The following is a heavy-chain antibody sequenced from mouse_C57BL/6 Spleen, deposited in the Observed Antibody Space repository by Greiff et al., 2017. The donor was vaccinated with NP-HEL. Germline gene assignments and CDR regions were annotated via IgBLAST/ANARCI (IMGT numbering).Heavy chain of an antibody. CDR1: GYSFTDYN. CDR2: INPNYGTT. D-gene: IGHD2-4*01. J-gene: IGHJ4*01. CDR3: ARGSYYDYDDGGYYAMDY. Sequence: VQLQQSGPELVKPGASVKISCKASGYSFTDYNMNWVKQSNGKSLEWIGVINPNYGTTSYNQKFKGKATLTVDQSSSTAYMQLNSLTSEDSAVYYCARGSYYDYDDGGYYAMDYWGQGTSVTVSS. V-gene: IGHV1-39*01.